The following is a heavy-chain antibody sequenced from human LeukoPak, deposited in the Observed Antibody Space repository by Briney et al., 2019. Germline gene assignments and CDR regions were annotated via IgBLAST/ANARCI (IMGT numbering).Heavy chain of an antibody. V-gene: IGHV3-21*03. CDR1: EFTFNNYT. Sequence: GGSLRLSCAPSEFTFNNYTLNWVRQVPGKGLEWVSSINNSSRYISYADSVNGRFTISRDNAKNSLYLQMNSLKTEDTAVYYCTRGFSPLFLGGQGTLVTVSS. D-gene: IGHD3-3*01. CDR3: TRGFSPLFL. J-gene: IGHJ4*02. CDR2: INNSSRYI.